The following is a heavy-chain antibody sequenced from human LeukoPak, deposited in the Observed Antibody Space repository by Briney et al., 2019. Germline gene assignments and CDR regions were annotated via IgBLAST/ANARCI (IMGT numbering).Heavy chain of an antibody. J-gene: IGHJ4*02. V-gene: IGHV3-23*01. Sequence: PGGSLRLSCAASGFTFSSYAMSWVRQAPGKGLEWVSATTGSGDKLFYADSVKGRFTISRDNSKNTLYLQMNNLRAEDTAVYYCARYENGGIDYWGQGTVVTVSS. D-gene: IGHD2-15*01. CDR3: ARYENGGIDY. CDR2: TTGSGDKL. CDR1: GFTFSSYA.